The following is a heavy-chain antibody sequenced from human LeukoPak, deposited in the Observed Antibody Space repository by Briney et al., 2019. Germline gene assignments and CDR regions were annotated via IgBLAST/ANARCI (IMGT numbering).Heavy chain of an antibody. V-gene: IGHV1-69*04. Sequence: GASVKVSCKASGCTSSSYAISWVRQAPGQGLEWMGRIIPILGIANYAQKFQGRVTITADKSTSTAYMELSSLRSEDTAVYYCARGAGQSLFDYWGQGTLVTVSS. CDR2: IIPILGIA. CDR1: GCTSSSYA. CDR3: ARGAGQSLFDY. D-gene: IGHD6-19*01. J-gene: IGHJ4*02.